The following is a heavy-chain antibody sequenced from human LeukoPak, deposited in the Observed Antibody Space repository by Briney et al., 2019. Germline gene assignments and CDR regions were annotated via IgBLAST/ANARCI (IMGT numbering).Heavy chain of an antibody. CDR3: ARRPYSSSWYYFDY. Sequence: GGSLRLSCAASGFTFSDYYMSWIRQAPGKGLEWVSYISSSGSTIYYADSVKGRFTISRDNSKNSLYLQMSSLRAEDTAVYYCARRPYSSSWYYFDYWGQGTLVTVSS. V-gene: IGHV3-11*04. CDR2: ISSSGSTI. D-gene: IGHD6-13*01. J-gene: IGHJ4*02. CDR1: GFTFSDYY.